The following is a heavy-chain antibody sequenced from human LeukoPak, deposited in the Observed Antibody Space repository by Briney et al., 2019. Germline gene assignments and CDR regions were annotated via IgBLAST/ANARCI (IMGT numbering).Heavy chain of an antibody. V-gene: IGHV4-59*01. J-gene: IGHJ6*03. Sequence: SETLSLTCNVSGGSISSYYWSWIRQPPGKGLEWIGYIYYSGSTNFNPSLKSRVTISVDTSKNQFSLKMSSVTAADTAVYFCARGGPPGYYYDYYMDVWGKGTTVTISS. CDR2: IYYSGST. CDR3: ARGGPPGYYYDYYMDV. CDR1: GGSISSYY.